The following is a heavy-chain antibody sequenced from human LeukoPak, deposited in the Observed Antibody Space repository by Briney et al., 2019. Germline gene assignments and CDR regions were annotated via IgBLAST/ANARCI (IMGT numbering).Heavy chain of an antibody. D-gene: IGHD3-16*01. CDR2: IKQDGSEK. J-gene: IGHJ4*02. CDR1: GFTFSGYW. Sequence: GGSLRLSCAASGFTFSGYWMTWVRQAPGKGLEWVANIKQDGSEKYYVVSVKGRFTVSRDNAKSSLYLQMNSLRAEDTAVYYCARYFLRSFDYWGQGTLVTVSS. CDR3: ARYFLRSFDY. V-gene: IGHV3-7*01.